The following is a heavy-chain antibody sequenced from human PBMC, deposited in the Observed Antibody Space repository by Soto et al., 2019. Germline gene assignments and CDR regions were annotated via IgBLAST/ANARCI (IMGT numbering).Heavy chain of an antibody. CDR1: GYTFTGYY. J-gene: IGHJ3*02. V-gene: IGHV1-2*02. CDR2: INPNSGGT. Sequence: GASVKVSCKASGYTFTGYYMHWVRQAPGQGLEWMGWINPNSGGTNYAQKFQDRVTMTRDTSISTAYMELSRLRSDDTAVYYCARLVLRFLEWTDAFDIWGPGTIVTVSS. CDR3: ARLVLRFLEWTDAFDI. D-gene: IGHD3-3*01.